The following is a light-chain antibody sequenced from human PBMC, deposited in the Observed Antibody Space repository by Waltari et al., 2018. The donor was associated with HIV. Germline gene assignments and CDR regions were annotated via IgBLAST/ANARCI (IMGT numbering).Light chain of an antibody. V-gene: IGKV4-1*01. CDR3: QQYYSTPLT. J-gene: IGKJ4*01. CDR1: QSLLYSSNNKNY. Sequence: DIVMTQSPDYLAVSLGERATLNCKSSQSLLYSSNNKNYLAWYQQKPGQPPKLLFYWASTRESGVPNRFSGSGSGTDFTLTISSLQAEDVAVYYCQQYYSTPLTFGGGTKVEIK. CDR2: WAS.